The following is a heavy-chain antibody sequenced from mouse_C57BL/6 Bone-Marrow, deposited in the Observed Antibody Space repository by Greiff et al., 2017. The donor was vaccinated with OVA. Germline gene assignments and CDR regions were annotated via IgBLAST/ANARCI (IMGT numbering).Heavy chain of an antibody. Sequence: QVHVKQPGTDLVKPGASVKLSCKASGYTFTSYWMHWVQQRPGQGLEWIGNINPSNGGTNYNEKFKSKATLTVDKSSSTAYMQLSSLTSEDSAVYYCARSGGYYFDYWGQGTTLTVSS. V-gene: IGHV1-53*01. CDR2: INPSNGGT. J-gene: IGHJ2*01. CDR3: ARSGGYYFDY. CDR1: GYTFTSYW. D-gene: IGHD3-1*01.